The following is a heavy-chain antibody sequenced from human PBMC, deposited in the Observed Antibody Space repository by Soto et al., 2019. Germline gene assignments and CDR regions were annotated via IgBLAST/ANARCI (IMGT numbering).Heavy chain of an antibody. V-gene: IGHV3-30*03. D-gene: IGHD2-21*01. CDR2: IYSDGSHQ. CDR1: GFTFSMYG. CDR3: ARDRREIPDADMDY. Sequence: QVQLVESGGGVVQPGSSLRLSCEASGFTFSMYGMHWVRQAPGKGLEWVGVIYSDGSHQYYGDSVKGRFTISRDNSNKMVYLQMTGLRLDDSALYYCARDRREIPDADMDYWGQGVLVTVSS. J-gene: IGHJ4*02.